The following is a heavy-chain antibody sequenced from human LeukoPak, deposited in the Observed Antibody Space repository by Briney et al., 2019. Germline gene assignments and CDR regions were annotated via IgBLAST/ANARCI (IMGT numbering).Heavy chain of an antibody. V-gene: IGHV1-69*05. J-gene: IGHJ4*02. D-gene: IGHD3-22*01. CDR2: IIPIFGTA. Sequence: SVKVSCKASGYTFTSYGISWVRQAPGQGLEWMGRIIPIFGTANYAQKFQGRVTITTDESTSTAYMELSSLRSEDTAVYYCARDLGYYDSSGYFREPPYYFEYWGQGTLVTVSS. CDR3: ARDLGYYDSSGYFREPPYYFEY. CDR1: GYTFTSYG.